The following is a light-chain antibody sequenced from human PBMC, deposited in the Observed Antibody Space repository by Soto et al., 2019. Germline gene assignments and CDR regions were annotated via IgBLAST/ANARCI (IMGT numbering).Light chain of an antibody. Sequence: EIVLTQSPGTLSLSPGERATLSCRASQSVSSSYLAWYQQKPGQAPRLLIYGASSRATGIPDRFSGSGSVTDFTLTISRLEPEDFAVYYCQQYGSSRYTFGHGTKLESK. CDR2: GAS. V-gene: IGKV3-20*01. J-gene: IGKJ2*01. CDR1: QSVSSSY. CDR3: QQYGSSRYT.